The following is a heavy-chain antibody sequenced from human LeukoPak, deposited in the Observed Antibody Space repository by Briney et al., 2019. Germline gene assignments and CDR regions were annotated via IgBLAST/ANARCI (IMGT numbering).Heavy chain of an antibody. V-gene: IGHV3-23*01. D-gene: IGHD3-3*01. CDR1: GFTFSSYA. J-gene: IGHJ4*02. CDR2: ISGSGGST. Sequence: GRCLRLSCAASGFTFSSYAMSSVGQAPRKGLEWVSAISGSGGSTYYADSVKSQFTISRDNTKNMLYLQMNSLRAEDTAVYYCAKRALVFGVVVTGYFDYWGQGTLVTVSS. CDR3: AKRALVFGVVVTGYFDY.